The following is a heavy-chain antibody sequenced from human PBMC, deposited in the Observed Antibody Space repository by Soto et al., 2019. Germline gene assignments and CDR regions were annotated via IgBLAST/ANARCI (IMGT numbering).Heavy chain of an antibody. Sequence: GGSLRLSCAASGFTFSDYNMSWVRQSPGKGLEWISYISTSSNTIYYADSVKGRFTISRDNAKKSLFLQMNSLRDEDTAVYYCARGRATSSSFTYWGQGALVTVSS. CDR1: GFTFSDYN. V-gene: IGHV3-48*02. D-gene: IGHD6-6*01. CDR2: ISTSSNTI. CDR3: ARGRATSSSFTY. J-gene: IGHJ4*02.